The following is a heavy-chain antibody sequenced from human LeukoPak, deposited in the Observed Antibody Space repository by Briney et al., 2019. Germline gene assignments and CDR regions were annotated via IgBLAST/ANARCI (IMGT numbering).Heavy chain of an antibody. V-gene: IGHV4-34*01. CDR3: ASSIAVAGTLLY. D-gene: IGHD6-19*01. J-gene: IGHJ4*02. CDR2: ISHSGST. Sequence: SETLSLTCAAYGGSFSGYHWSWIRQPPGKALEWIGIISHSGSTNYNPSLKSRVTISGDTSMTQFSLKLRSVTAADTAVYYCASSIAVAGTLLYWGQGTLVAVSS. CDR1: GGSFSGYH.